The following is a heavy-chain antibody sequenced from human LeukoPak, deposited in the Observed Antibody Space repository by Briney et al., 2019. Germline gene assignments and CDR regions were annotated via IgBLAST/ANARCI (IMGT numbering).Heavy chain of an antibody. J-gene: IGHJ4*02. D-gene: IGHD1-26*01. CDR1: GFTVSSNY. V-gene: IGHV3-66*01. CDR3: ARDREGYFDY. CDR2: IYSGGST. Sequence: PGGSLRLSCAASGFTVSSNYMSWVRQAPGKGLEWVSVIYSGGSTYYADSVKGRFTISRDNSKNTLYPQMNSLRAEDTAVYYCARDREGYFDYWGQGTLVTVSS.